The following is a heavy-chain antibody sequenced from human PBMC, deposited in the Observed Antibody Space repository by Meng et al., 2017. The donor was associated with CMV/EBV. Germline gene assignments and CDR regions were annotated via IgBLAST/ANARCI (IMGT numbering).Heavy chain of an antibody. CDR3: ARLLDGGYWFFDL. CDR2: IYSGGST. CDR1: GFTVSNKY. V-gene: IGHV3-53*01. Sequence: GESLKISCAASGFTVSNKYMSWVRQAPGKGLEWVSVIYSGGSTYYADSVKGRFTISRDNSKNTLYLQMNSLRTEDTAMYYCARLLDGGYWFFDLWGRGTLVTVSS. D-gene: IGHD1-1*01. J-gene: IGHJ2*01.